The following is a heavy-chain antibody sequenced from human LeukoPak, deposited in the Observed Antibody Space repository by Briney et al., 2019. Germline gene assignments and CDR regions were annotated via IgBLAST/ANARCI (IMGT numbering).Heavy chain of an antibody. Sequence: PGGSLRLSCAASGFTFSSYGMHWVRQAPGKGLKWVAFIRYDGSNKYYADSVKGRFTISRDNSKNTLYLQMSCLRAEDTAVYYCADWFREAFDIWGQGTMVTVSS. J-gene: IGHJ3*02. CDR1: GFTFSSYG. D-gene: IGHD3-10*01. CDR2: IRYDGSNK. V-gene: IGHV3-30*02. CDR3: ADWFREAFDI.